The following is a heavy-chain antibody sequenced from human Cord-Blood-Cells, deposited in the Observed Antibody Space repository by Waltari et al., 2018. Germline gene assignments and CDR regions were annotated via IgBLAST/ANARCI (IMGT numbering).Heavy chain of an antibody. CDR2: FDPEDGET. D-gene: IGHD5-12*01. J-gene: IGHJ4*02. Sequence: QVQLVQSGAELKKPGAAVKSSCKVSAYTLPELSIYWVRQAPGKGLEWMGGFDPEDGETIYAQKFQGRVTMTEDTSTDTAYMELSSLRSEDTAVYYCATVGRATGDYWGQGTLVTVSS. CDR3: ATVGRATGDY. V-gene: IGHV1-24*01. CDR1: AYTLPELS.